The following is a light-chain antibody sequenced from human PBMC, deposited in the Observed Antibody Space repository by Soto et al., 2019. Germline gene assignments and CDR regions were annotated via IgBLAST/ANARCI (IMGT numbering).Light chain of an antibody. Sequence: EIVLTQSPGTLSLSPGERATLSCRASQSVINSYLAWNHLAWYQQRPGQAPRLLIYGASSRATGIPDRFSGSGSGTEFTLTISRLEPEDFSVYYCQQYGSAPPTFGHGTKVDIK. V-gene: IGKV3-20*01. CDR1: QSVINSY. CDR3: QQYGSAPPT. CDR2: GAS. J-gene: IGKJ3*01.